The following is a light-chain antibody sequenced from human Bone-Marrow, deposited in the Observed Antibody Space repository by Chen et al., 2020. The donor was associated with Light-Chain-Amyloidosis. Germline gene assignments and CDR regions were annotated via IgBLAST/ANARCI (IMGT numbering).Light chain of an antibody. V-gene: IGLV6-57*01. CDR2: EDD. CDR1: SGSIATNY. Sequence: NFMLTQPHSVSESPGKTVIISCTRSSGSIATNYVQWYQRRPGSSPTTVIYEDDQRPSGVPDRFSGSIDRSSNAASLTIAGLKTEDEADYYCQSYQGSSQGVFGGGTKLTVL. CDR3: QSYQGSSQGV. J-gene: IGLJ3*02.